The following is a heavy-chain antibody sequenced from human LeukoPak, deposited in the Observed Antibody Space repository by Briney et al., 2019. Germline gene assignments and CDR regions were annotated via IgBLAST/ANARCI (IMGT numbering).Heavy chain of an antibody. CDR2: IIPIFGTA. CDR1: GGTFSSYA. CDR3: ARGAYYDSSGYIRFDP. D-gene: IGHD3-22*01. Sequence: GASVKVSCKASGGTFSSYAISWVRQAPGQGLEWMGGIIPIFGTANYAQKFQGRVTITTDESTSTAYMELSSLRSEDTAVYYCARGAYYDSSGYIRFDPWGQGTLVTVSS. J-gene: IGHJ5*02. V-gene: IGHV1-69*05.